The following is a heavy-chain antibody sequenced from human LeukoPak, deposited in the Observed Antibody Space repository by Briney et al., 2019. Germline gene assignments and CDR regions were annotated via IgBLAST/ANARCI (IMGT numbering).Heavy chain of an antibody. V-gene: IGHV3-7*01. Sequence: PGGSLRLSCASSGFTFNSYWMSWVRQAPGKGLEWVANIKHDGSEKYYVDSVKGRFTISRDNAKNSLYLQMNSLRAEDTAVYYCARDSRQLIYWGQGTLVTVSS. D-gene: IGHD6-6*01. J-gene: IGHJ4*02. CDR2: IKHDGSEK. CDR3: ARDSRQLIY. CDR1: GFTFNSYW.